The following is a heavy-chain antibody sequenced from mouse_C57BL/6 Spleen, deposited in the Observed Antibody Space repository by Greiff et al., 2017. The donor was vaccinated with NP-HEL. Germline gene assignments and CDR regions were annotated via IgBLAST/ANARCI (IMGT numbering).Heavy chain of an antibody. CDR3: ARTARIKY. CDR2: ISYSGST. D-gene: IGHD1-2*01. J-gene: IGHJ2*01. Sequence: EVQLQQSGPGLVKPSQSLSLTCTVTGYSITSGYGWNWIRQFPGNKLEWMGYISYSGSTNYNASLKSRISITRDTSKNQFFLQLNSVTTEDTATYYCARTARIKYWGQGTTLTVSS. V-gene: IGHV3-2*02. CDR1: GYSITSGYG.